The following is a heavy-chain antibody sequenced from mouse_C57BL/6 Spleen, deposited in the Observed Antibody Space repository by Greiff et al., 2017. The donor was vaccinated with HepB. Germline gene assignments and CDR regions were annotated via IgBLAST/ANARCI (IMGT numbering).Heavy chain of an antibody. D-gene: IGHD2-3*01. V-gene: IGHV2-2*01. J-gene: IGHJ2*01. CDR1: GFSLTSYG. CDR3: ARVDGYYTFDY. Sequence: VQVVESGPGLVQPSQSLSITCTVSGFSLTSYGVHWVRQSPGKGLEWLGVIWSGGSTDYTAAFISRLSISKDNSKSQVFFKMNSLQADDTAIYYCARVDGYYTFDYWGQGTTLTVSS. CDR2: IWSGGST.